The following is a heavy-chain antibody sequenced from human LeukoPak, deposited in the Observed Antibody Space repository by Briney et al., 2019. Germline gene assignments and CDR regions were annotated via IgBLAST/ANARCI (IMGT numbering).Heavy chain of an antibody. CDR2: ISYDGSNK. Sequence: GGSLRLSCAASGFTFSSYAMSWVRQAPGKGLEWVAVISYDGSNKYYADSVKGRFTISRDNSKNTLYLQMNSLRAEDTAVYYCARAGGKAARGAGGYYFDYWGQGTLVTVSS. CDR3: ARAGGKAARGAGGYYFDY. V-gene: IGHV3-30*04. CDR1: GFTFSSYA. D-gene: IGHD6-13*01. J-gene: IGHJ4*02.